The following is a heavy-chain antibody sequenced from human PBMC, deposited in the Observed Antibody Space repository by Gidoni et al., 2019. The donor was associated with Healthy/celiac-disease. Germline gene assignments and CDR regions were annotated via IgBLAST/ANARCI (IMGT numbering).Heavy chain of an antibody. V-gene: IGHV4-31*03. Sequence: QVQLQESGPGLVKPSQTLSLTCTVSGGSISRGGYYWSWIRQHPGKGLEWIGYIYYSGSTYYNPSLKSRVTISVDTSKNQFSLKLSSVTAADTAVYYCARVVNRYSSGWYVIDPWGQGTLVTVSS. CDR2: IYYSGST. CDR1: GGSISRGGYY. J-gene: IGHJ5*02. CDR3: ARVVNRYSSGWYVIDP. D-gene: IGHD6-19*01.